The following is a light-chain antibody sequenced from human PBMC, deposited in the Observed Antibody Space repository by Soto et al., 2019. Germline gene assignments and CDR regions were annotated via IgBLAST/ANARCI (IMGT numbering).Light chain of an antibody. CDR3: QQYGGSPLT. V-gene: IGKV3-20*01. CDR1: QTVSSSY. J-gene: IGKJ3*01. Sequence: EIVLTQSPGTLSLSAGKRANLSCRASQTVSSSYLAWYQQKPGQAPRLLIYGASNRATGIPDRFSGSGSGTDFSLTINGLEPEDFAVYFCQQYGGSPLTFGPGTKVDIK. CDR2: GAS.